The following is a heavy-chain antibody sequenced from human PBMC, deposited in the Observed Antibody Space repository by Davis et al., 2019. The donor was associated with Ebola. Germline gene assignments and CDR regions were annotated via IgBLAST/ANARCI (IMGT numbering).Heavy chain of an antibody. CDR1: GGTFSSYA. CDR2: IIPIFGTA. V-gene: IGHV1-69*06. CDR3: ARYWYCSGGSCYSSYYYYYGMDV. D-gene: IGHD2-15*01. Sequence: LVKVSCKASGGTFSSYAISWVRQAPGQGLEWMGGIIPIFGTANYAQKFQGRVTITADKSTSTAYMELSSLRSDDTAVYYCARYWYCSGGSCYSSYYYYYGMDVWGQGTTVTVSS. J-gene: IGHJ6*02.